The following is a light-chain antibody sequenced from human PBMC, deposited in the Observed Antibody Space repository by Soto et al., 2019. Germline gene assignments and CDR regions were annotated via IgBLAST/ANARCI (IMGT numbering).Light chain of an antibody. CDR2: GAS. CDR1: RNT. Sequence: RNTLAWYQQRPGQAPSLLIYGASTRATGIPARFSGSESGTEFTLTISSLQSDHFAVYYCQQAGTSPITFAEGTRLEIK. J-gene: IGKJ5*01. V-gene: IGKV3D-15*02. CDR3: QQAGTSPIT.